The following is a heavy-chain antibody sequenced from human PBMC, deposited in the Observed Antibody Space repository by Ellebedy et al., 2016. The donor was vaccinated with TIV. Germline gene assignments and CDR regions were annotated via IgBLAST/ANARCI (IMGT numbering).Heavy chain of an antibody. CDR1: GGSFSGYY. CDR2: INHSGST. J-gene: IGHJ4*02. CDR3: ARGRPRVVRGVIRSGPFDY. D-gene: IGHD3-10*01. V-gene: IGHV4-34*01. Sequence: SETLSLXXAVYGGSFSGYYWSWIRQPPGKGLEWIGEINHSGSTNYNPSLKSRVTISVDTSKNQFSLKLSSVTAADTAVYYCARGRPRVVRGVIRSGPFDYWGQGTLVTVSS.